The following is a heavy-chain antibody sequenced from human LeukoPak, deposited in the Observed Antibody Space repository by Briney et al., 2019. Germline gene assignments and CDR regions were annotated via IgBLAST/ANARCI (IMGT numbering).Heavy chain of an antibody. CDR2: IYYSGST. CDR3: ARGTMVRGGIFYYYYYMDV. D-gene: IGHD3-10*01. J-gene: IGHJ6*03. V-gene: IGHV4-61*01. CDR1: GYSISSGYY. Sequence: PSETLSLTCTVSGYSISSGYYWGWIRQPPGKGLEWIGYIYYSGSTNYNPSLKSRVTISVDTSKNQFSLKLSSVTAADTAVYYCARGTMVRGGIFYYYYYMDVWGKGTTVTISS.